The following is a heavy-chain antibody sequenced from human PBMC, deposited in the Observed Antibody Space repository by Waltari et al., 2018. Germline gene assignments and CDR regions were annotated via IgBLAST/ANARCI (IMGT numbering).Heavy chain of an antibody. CDR2: INHSGST. V-gene: IGHV4-34*01. J-gene: IGHJ4*02. CDR3: ARGPRGSHYYDSSGLNYGRRFDY. CDR1: GGSFSGYY. D-gene: IGHD3-22*01. Sequence: LSETLSLTCAVYGGSFSGYYWSWIRQPPGQGLEWIGEINHSGSTNYNPSLKSRVTISVDTSKNQFSLKLSSVTAADTAVYYCARGPRGSHYYDSSGLNYGRRFDYWGQGTLVTVSS.